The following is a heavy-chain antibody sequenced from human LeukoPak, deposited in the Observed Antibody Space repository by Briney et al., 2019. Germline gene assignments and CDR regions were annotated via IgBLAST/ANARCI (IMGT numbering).Heavy chain of an antibody. Sequence: SETLSLTCAVYGGSFSGYYWSWIRQPPGKGLEWIGEINHSGSTNYNPSLKSRVTISVDTSKNHFSLRLSSVTAADTAMYYCARLSIDEGMAVFDFWGQGTLVTVSS. J-gene: IGHJ5*01. CDR1: GGSFSGYY. D-gene: IGHD6-19*01. V-gene: IGHV4-34*01. CDR3: ARLSIDEGMAVFDF. CDR2: INHSGST.